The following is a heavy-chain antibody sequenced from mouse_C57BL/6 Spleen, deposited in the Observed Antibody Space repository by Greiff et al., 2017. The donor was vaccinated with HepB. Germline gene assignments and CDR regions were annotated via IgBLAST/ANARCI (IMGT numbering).Heavy chain of an antibody. Sequence: EVKLMESGGGLVKPGGSLKLSCAASGFTFSDYGMHWVRQAPEKGLEWVAYISSGSSTIYYADTVKGRFTISRDNAKNTQFLQMTSLRSEDTAMYYCARPGYYDYLDYWGQGTTLTVSS. D-gene: IGHD2-4*01. CDR1: GFTFSDYG. J-gene: IGHJ2*01. CDR2: ISSGSSTI. CDR3: ARPGYYDYLDY. V-gene: IGHV5-17*01.